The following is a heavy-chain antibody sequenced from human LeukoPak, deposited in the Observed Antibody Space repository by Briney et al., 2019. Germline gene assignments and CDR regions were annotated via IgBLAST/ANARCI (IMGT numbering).Heavy chain of an antibody. CDR1: GGSISSYY. Sequence: SETLSLTCTVSGGSISSYYWSWVRRPPGMGLEWIGYIYYSGKINYNPSLKSRVTISLDTSKNQFSLKMTSVTAADTAAYYCARSIRGFYMDVWGKGTTVTVSS. J-gene: IGHJ6*03. CDR3: ARSIRGFYMDV. V-gene: IGHV4-59*01. CDR2: IYYSGKI.